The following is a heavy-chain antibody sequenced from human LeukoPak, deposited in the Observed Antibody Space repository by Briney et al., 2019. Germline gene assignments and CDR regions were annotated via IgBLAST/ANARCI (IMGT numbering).Heavy chain of an antibody. J-gene: IGHJ6*02. CDR1: GGSVSSGSYY. V-gene: IGHV4-61*01. CDR2: IYYSGST. Sequence: SETLSLTCTVSGGSVSSGSYYWSWIRQPPGKGLEWIGYIYYSGSTNYNPSLKSRVTVSVDTSKNQFSLKLSSVTAADTAVYYCARDRTNDFWSDNGMDVWGQGTTVTVSS. CDR3: ARDRTNDFWSDNGMDV. D-gene: IGHD3-3*01.